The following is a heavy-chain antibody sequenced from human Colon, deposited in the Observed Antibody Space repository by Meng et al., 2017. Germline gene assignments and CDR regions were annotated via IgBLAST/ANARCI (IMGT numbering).Heavy chain of an antibody. D-gene: IGHD6-19*01. CDR2: IYHSGST. J-gene: IGHJ4*02. Sequence: QVQRQESGPGLVKPSGTLSLTCAVSGGSISSRNWWSWVRQPPGKGLEWIGEIYHSGSTNYNPSLKSRVTISVDKSKNQFSLKLSSVTAADTAVYYCASFPPPGKQWLVTDYWGQGTLVTVSS. CDR3: ASFPPPGKQWLVTDY. V-gene: IGHV4-4*02. CDR1: GGSISSRNW.